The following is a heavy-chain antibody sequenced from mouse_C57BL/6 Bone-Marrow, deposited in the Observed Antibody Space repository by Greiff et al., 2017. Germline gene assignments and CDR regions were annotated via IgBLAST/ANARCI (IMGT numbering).Heavy chain of an antibody. CDR3: ARHTVDY. J-gene: IGHJ2*01. V-gene: IGHV5-6*01. CDR2: ISSGGSYT. CDR1: GFTFSSYG. Sequence: EVQLVESGGDLVKPGGSLKLSCAASGFTFSSYGMSWVRQTPDKRLEWVATISSGGSYTYYPDSVKGRFTISKDNAKNTLYLQMSSLKSEDTAMYYYARHTVDYWGQGTTLTVSS.